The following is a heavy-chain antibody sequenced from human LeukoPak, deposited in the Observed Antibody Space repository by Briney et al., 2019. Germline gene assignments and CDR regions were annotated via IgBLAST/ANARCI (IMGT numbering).Heavy chain of an antibody. CDR1: GYTFTSYY. V-gene: IGHV1-46*01. J-gene: IGHJ3*02. CDR3: ARDPYSSTTDDVFDI. CDR2: INPSGGST. Sequence: ASVKVSCKASGYTFTSYYIHWVRQAPGQGLEWMGIINPSGGSTSYAQKFKGRVTMTRDTSTSTVYMELSSLRSEDTAVYYCARDPYSSTTDDVFDIWGQGTMVTVSS. D-gene: IGHD6-13*01.